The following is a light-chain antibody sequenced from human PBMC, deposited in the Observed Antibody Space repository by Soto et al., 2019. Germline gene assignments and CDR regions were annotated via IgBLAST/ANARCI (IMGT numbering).Light chain of an antibody. J-gene: IGKJ1*01. CDR1: QSISSY. CDR3: QQSYSTRWT. CDR2: AAS. V-gene: IGKV1-39*01. Sequence: DIQMPQSPSSLSASVGDRVPITCRASQSISSYLNWYQQKPGKAPKLLIYAASSLQSGVPSRFSGSGSGTDFTLTISSLQPEDFATYYCQQSYSTRWTFGQGTKVEIK.